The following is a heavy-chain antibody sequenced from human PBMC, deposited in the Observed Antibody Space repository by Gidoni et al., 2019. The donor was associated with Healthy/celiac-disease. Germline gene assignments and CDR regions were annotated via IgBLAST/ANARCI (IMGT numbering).Heavy chain of an antibody. D-gene: IGHD3-10*01. Sequence: EVQLVESGGGLVKPGGSLRLSCAASGFTFSSYSMNWVRQAPGKGLEWVSSISSSSSYIYYADSVKGRFTISRDNAKNSLYLQMNSLRAEDTAVYYCARGKRVVLWFGDLDVWVKGTTVTVSS. CDR3: ARGKRVVLWFGDLDV. J-gene: IGHJ6*04. V-gene: IGHV3-21*01. CDR1: GFTFSSYS. CDR2: ISSSSSYI.